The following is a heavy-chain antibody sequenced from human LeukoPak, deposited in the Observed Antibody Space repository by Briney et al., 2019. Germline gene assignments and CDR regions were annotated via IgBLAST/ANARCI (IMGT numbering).Heavy chain of an antibody. CDR1: GFTVSSNY. Sequence: PGGSLRLSCAASGFTVSSNYMSWVRQAPGKGLEWVSVIYSGGSTYYADSVKGRFTISRDNSRNTLYLQMNSLRAEDTAVYYCAREGSSGQFDYWGQGTLVTVSS. V-gene: IGHV3-53*01. D-gene: IGHD6-19*01. CDR2: IYSGGST. CDR3: AREGSSGQFDY. J-gene: IGHJ4*02.